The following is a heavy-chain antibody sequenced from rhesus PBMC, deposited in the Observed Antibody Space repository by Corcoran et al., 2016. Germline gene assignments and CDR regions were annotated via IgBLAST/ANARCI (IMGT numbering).Heavy chain of an antibody. V-gene: IGHV3-201*01. CDR1: GFTFDDYA. CDR2: ISWSGGST. J-gene: IGHJ3*01. Sequence: EVQLVESGGGVVQPGGSLRRSGAAAGFTFDDYAMHWVRQAPGKGLEWVSGISWSGGSTYYADSVKGQFTISRDNAKNSLYLQMGSLRAEDTALYYCARASQLGAFDFWGQGLRVTVSS. D-gene: IGHD5-12*01. CDR3: ARASQLGAFDF.